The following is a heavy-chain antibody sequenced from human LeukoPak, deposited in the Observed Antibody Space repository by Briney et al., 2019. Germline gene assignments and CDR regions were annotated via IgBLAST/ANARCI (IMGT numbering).Heavy chain of an antibody. CDR3: ARERGSYYRYFDY. CDR1: GFTFSSYS. Sequence: GGSLRLSCAASGFTFSSYSMNWVRQAPGKGLEWVSSMSSSSSYIYYADSVKGRFTISRDNAKNSLYLQMNSLRAEDTAVYYCARERGSYYRYFDYWGQGTLVTVSS. D-gene: IGHD1-26*01. CDR2: MSSSSSYI. J-gene: IGHJ4*02. V-gene: IGHV3-21*01.